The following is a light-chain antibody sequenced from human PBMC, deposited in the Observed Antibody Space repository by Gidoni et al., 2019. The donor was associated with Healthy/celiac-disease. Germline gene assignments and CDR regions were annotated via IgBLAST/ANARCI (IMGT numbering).Light chain of an antibody. CDR3: QQRSHWPPFT. CDR1: QSVNNY. CDR2: DAS. V-gene: IGKV3-11*01. Sequence: VLTQSPATQSLSPGHRATLSCRASQSVNNYLASYQQKPGQAPRLLIYDASNSATGIPARFSGSGSGTDFTLTISSLEPEDFAVYYCQQRSHWPPFTFGPGTKVDIK. J-gene: IGKJ3*01.